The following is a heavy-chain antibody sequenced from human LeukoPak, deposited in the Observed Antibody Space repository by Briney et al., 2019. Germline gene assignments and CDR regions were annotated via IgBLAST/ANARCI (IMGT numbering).Heavy chain of an antibody. CDR2: ISGYNGNT. V-gene: IGHV1-18*01. Sequence: ASVKVSCKASGYTFTRYGISWVRQAPGQGLEWMGWISGYNGNTNYAQKFQGRVTMTRNTSISTAYMELSSLRSEDTAVYYCARGLYMYATGFDYWGQGTLVTVSS. J-gene: IGHJ4*02. CDR1: GYTFTRYG. CDR3: ARGLYMYATGFDY. D-gene: IGHD2-8*01.